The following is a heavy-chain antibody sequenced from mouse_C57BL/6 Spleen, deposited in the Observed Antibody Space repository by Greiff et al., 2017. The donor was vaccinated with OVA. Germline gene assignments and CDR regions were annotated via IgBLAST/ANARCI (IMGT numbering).Heavy chain of an antibody. CDR1: GYTFTSYW. V-gene: IGHV1-52*01. CDR2: IDPSDSET. CDR3: ATDYDDV. J-gene: IGHJ1*03. D-gene: IGHD2-4*01. Sequence: QVQLQQPGAELVRPGSSVKLSCKASGYTFTSYWMHWVQQRPLQGLEWIGNIDPSDSETHYNQKFKDKATLTVDKSSSTAYMQLSSLTSEDSAVYYGATDYDDVWGTGTTVTVSS.